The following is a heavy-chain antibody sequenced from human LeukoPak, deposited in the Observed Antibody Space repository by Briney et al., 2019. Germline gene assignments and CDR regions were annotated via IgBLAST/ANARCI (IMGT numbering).Heavy chain of an antibody. J-gene: IGHJ3*02. V-gene: IGHV3-23*01. CDR1: GFTFSNYG. CDR3: AKEGGSYDAFDI. CDR2: ISGSGGST. D-gene: IGHD1-26*01. Sequence: PGGSLRLSCAASGFTFSNYGMHWVRQAPGKGLEWVSAISGSGGSTYYADSVKGRFTISRDNSKNTLYLQMNSLRAEDTAVYYCAKEGGSYDAFDIWGQGTMVTVSS.